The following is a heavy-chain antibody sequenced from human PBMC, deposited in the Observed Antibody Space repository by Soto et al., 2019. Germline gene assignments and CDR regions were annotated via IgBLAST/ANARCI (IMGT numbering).Heavy chain of an antibody. CDR1: GYSFSDYH. CDR2: INPKSGGT. J-gene: IGHJ6*02. V-gene: IGHV1-2*04. D-gene: IGHD2-8*01. CDR3: ARGHSTDCSNGVCSFFYNHEMDV. Sequence: ASVKVSCKASGYSFSDYHIHWVRQAPGQGLEWLGRINPKSGGTSTAQKFQGWVTMTRDRSISTVYMELTRLRSDDTAVYFCARGHSTDCSNGVCSFFYNHEMDVWGQGTTVTVSS.